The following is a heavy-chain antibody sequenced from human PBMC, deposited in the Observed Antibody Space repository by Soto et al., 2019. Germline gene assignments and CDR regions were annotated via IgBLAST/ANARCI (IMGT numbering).Heavy chain of an antibody. CDR1: GFTFSSYS. Sequence: GGSLRLSCAASGFTFSSYSMNWVRQAPGKGLEWVAAICYDGSNKYYADSVKGRFTISRDNSKNTLYLQMNSLRAEDTAVYYCAREPGYDILTGCFDYWGQGTLVTVSS. CDR2: ICYDGSNK. CDR3: AREPGYDILTGCFDY. J-gene: IGHJ4*02. D-gene: IGHD3-9*01. V-gene: IGHV3-33*08.